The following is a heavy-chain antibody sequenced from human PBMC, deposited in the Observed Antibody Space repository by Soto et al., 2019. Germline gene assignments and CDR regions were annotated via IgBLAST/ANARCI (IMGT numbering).Heavy chain of an antibody. CDR2: IYYSGTT. CDR3: ARGLHCTNGVCRNNWFDP. D-gene: IGHD2-8*01. CDR1: GSSMSSYY. Sequence: SETLYLTCTVSGSSMSSYYWSGIRRPPGQGLECTGYIYYSGTTNYNPSPKSRVTISVDTSKKQFSLKLSSVTAADTAVYYCARGLHCTNGVCRNNWFDPWGQGTLVTVS. J-gene: IGHJ5*02. V-gene: IGHV4-59*01.